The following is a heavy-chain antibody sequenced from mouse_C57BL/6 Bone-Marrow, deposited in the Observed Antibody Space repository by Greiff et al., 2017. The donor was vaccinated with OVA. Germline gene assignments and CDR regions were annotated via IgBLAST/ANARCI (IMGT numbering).Heavy chain of an antibody. D-gene: IGHD1-1*01. V-gene: IGHV5-4*01. Sequence: EVQVVESGGGLVKPGGSLKLSCAASGFTFSSYAMSWVRQTPEKRLEWVATISDGGSYTYYPDNVKGRFTISRDNARNNLYLQMSHLKSEDTAMYYCARDITTVVEDAMDYWGQGTSVTVSS. CDR2: ISDGGSYT. CDR1: GFTFSSYA. J-gene: IGHJ4*01. CDR3: ARDITTVVEDAMDY.